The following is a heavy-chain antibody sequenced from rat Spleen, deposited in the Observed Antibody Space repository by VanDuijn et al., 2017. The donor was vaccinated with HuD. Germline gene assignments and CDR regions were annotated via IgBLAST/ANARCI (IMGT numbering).Heavy chain of an antibody. J-gene: IGHJ2*01. CDR3: TRVSYPGY. Sequence: QVQLKESGPGLVQPSQTLSLTCTVSGFSLTSYNVHWVRQPPGKGLEWMGRMRYNGDTSYNSALKSRLSNSRDTSKNQVFLKMNSLQTDDTGTYYCTRVSYPGYWGQGVMVTVSS. CDR2: MRYNGDT. CDR1: GFSLTSYN. V-gene: IGHV2-63*01. D-gene: IGHD1-4*01.